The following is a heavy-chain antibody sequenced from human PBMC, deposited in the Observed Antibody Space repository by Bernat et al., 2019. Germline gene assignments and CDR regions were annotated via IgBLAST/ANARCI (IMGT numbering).Heavy chain of an antibody. CDR3: ARTVSSLGPWYFDY. CDR1: GFTFSDYY. V-gene: IGHV3-11*05. CDR2: NSSGSTYT. J-gene: IGHJ4*02. D-gene: IGHD2-15*01. Sequence: QVHLVESGGGLVKPGGSLRLSCAASGFTFSDYYMSWIRQAPGKGLEWISYNSSGSTYTEYADSVKGRFTISRDNAENSQHLQMNSLRAEDTAVYYCARTVSSLGPWYFDYWGQGTLVTVSS.